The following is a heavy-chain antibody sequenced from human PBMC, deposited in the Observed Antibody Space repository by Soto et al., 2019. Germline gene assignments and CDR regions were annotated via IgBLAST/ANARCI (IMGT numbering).Heavy chain of an antibody. J-gene: IGHJ4*02. V-gene: IGHV3-66*01. Sequence: PGGSLRLSCAASGFTVSSNYMSWVRQAPGKGLEWVSVIYSGGSTYYADSVKGRFTISRDNAKNSLYLQMNSLRAEDTAVYYCARDCTNGVCYFGEWGQGTLVTVSS. CDR2: IYSGGST. CDR1: GFTVSSNY. CDR3: ARDCTNGVCYFGE. D-gene: IGHD2-8*01.